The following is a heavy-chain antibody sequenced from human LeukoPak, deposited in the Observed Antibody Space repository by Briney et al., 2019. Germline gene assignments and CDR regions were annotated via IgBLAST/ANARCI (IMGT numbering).Heavy chain of an antibody. CDR3: AREDFGVVIHNWFDP. J-gene: IGHJ5*02. V-gene: IGHV1-69*04. CDR2: IIPILGIA. Sequence: SVKVSCMASVGTFSSYTISWVPQAPGQGLEWMGRIIPILGIANYAQKFQGRVTITADKSTSTAYMELSSLRSEDTAVYYCAREDFGVVIHNWFDPWGQGTLVTVSS. CDR1: VGTFSSYT. D-gene: IGHD3-3*01.